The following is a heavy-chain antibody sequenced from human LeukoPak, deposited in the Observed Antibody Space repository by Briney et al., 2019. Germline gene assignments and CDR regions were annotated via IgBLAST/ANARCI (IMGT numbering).Heavy chain of an antibody. J-gene: IGHJ4*02. CDR2: IYYSGST. V-gene: IGHV4-39*07. CDR3: ARQTYYYDSSGPPLDY. D-gene: IGHD3-22*01. Sequence: ASETLSLSCTVSGGSISSSSYYWGWIRQPPGKGLEWIGSIYYSGSTYYNPSLKSRVTISVDTSKNQFSLKLSSVTAADTAVYYCARQTYYYDSSGPPLDYWGQGTLVTVSS. CDR1: GGSISSSSYY.